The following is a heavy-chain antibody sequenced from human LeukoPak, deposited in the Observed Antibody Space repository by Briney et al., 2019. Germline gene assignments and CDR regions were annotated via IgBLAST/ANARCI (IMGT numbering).Heavy chain of an antibody. CDR2: ISYDGSNK. CDR3: AKEGSPYYYDSSAYYYDY. V-gene: IGHV3-30*18. J-gene: IGHJ4*02. CDR1: GFTFSTYG. Sequence: GGSLRLSCAASGFTFSTYGMHWVRQAPGKGLEWVAVISYDGSNKYYADSVKGRFTISRDNSKNTLYLQMNSLRAEDTAVYYCAKEGSPYYYDSSAYYYDYWGQGTLVTVSS. D-gene: IGHD3-22*01.